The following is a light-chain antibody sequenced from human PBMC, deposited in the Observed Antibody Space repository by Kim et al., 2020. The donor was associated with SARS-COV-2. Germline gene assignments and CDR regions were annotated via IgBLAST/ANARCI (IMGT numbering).Light chain of an antibody. Sequence: EIVMTQSPATLSVSPGERATLSCRASQSVSSYLAWFQQKPGQGPRLLIYGASTRATGIPARFTGSGSGTEFTLTISSLQSEDFAVYSCQQYNSWPLTFGGGTNVDIK. J-gene: IGKJ4*01. CDR1: QSVSSY. V-gene: IGKV3-15*01. CDR2: GAS. CDR3: QQYNSWPLT.